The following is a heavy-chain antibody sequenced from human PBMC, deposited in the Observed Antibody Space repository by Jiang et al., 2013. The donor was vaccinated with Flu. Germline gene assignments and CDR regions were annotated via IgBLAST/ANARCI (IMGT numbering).Heavy chain of an antibody. D-gene: IGHD6-13*01. Sequence: LLKPSETLSLTCAVYGGSFSGYYWSWIRQPPGKGLEWIGEINHSGSTNYNPSLKSRVTISVDTSKNQFSLKLSSVTAADTAVYYCARRPPAAGDYWGQGTLVTVSS. CDR2: INHSGST. CDR1: GGSFSGYY. J-gene: IGHJ4*02. V-gene: IGHV4-34*01. CDR3: ARRPPAAGDY.